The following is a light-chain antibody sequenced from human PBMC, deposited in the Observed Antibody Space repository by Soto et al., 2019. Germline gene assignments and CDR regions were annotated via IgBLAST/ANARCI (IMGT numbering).Light chain of an antibody. CDR3: QQYDKWPFT. CDR2: GSF. J-gene: IGKJ3*01. CDR1: QSVSGN. Sequence: EIVMTQSPATLSVSPGERATLSCRASQSVSGNLAWYQQKPGQAPRLLFYGSFTRATGIPARFSSSGSGTDFTLTISSLQSEDFAVYYCQQYDKWPFTFGPGTKVDIK. V-gene: IGKV3-15*01.